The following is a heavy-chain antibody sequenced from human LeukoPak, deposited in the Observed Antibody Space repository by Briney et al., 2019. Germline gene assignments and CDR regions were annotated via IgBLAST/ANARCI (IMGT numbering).Heavy chain of an antibody. Sequence: TASETLSLTCTVSGGSISSSSYYWGWIRQPPGKGLEWIGSIYYSGSTYYNPSLKSRVTISVDTPKNQFSLKLSSVTAADTAVYYCARARGLGSGSYYNPFDYWGQGTLVTVSS. D-gene: IGHD3-10*01. J-gene: IGHJ4*02. CDR3: ARARGLGSGSYYNPFDY. CDR2: IYYSGST. CDR1: GGSISSSSYY. V-gene: IGHV4-39*07.